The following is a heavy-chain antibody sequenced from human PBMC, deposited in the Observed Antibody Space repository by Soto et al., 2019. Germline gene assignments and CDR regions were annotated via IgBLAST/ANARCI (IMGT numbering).Heavy chain of an antibody. J-gene: IGHJ6*02. Sequence: SLRLSCDASGFTFRSYGMHWVRQAPGKGLEWVAVISYTGEHQYYADSVKGRFTISRDNSKNTLYLQMNSLRAEDTAVYYCARDLSSGSSGWPADYGMDVWGQGTTVTVSS. CDR1: GFTFRSYG. CDR3: ARDLSSGSSGWPADYGMDV. D-gene: IGHD6-19*01. V-gene: IGHV3-30*03. CDR2: ISYTGEHQ.